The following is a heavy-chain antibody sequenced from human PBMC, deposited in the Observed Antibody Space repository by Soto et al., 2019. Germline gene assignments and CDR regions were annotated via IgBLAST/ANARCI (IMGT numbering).Heavy chain of an antibody. CDR1: GYTFTSYG. V-gene: IGHV1-18*01. J-gene: IGHJ4*02. Sequence: QVHLVQSGAEVKKPGASVKVSCKCSGYTFTSYGITWVRQAPGQGLGWMGWISSHNDNTDYAQKLQGRVTVTRTTSPSTAYMELRSLRSDATAVYYCARGRYGDYWGQGALVTVSS. CDR2: ISSHNDNT. D-gene: IGHD1-1*01. CDR3: ARGRYGDY.